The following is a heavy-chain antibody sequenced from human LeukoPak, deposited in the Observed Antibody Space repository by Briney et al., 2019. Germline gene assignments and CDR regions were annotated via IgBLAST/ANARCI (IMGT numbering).Heavy chain of an antibody. CDR1: GGSISSYY. CDR3: ARVYRSSITIFGVVIIPSWFDP. J-gene: IGHJ5*02. V-gene: IGHV4-59*01. D-gene: IGHD3-3*01. CDR2: IYYSGST. Sequence: SETLSLTCTVSGGSISSYYWSWIRQPPGKGRVGIGYIYYSGSTNYNPSLKSRVIISVDTSKNQYSLKLSSVTAADTAVYYCARVYRSSITIFGVVIIPSWFDPWGQGTLVTVSS.